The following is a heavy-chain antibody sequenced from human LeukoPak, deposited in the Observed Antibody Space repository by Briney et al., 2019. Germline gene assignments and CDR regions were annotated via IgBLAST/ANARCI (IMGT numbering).Heavy chain of an antibody. Sequence: ASVKVSCKASGYTFTSYDINWVRQATGQGLEWMGWMNPNSGNTGYAQKFQGRVTITTDESTSTAYMELSSLRSEDTAVYYCARGYSYGYRGLGGNFDYWGQGTLVTVSS. V-gene: IGHV1-8*03. J-gene: IGHJ4*02. CDR2: MNPNSGNT. CDR3: ARGYSYGYRGLGGNFDY. CDR1: GYTFTSYD. D-gene: IGHD5-18*01.